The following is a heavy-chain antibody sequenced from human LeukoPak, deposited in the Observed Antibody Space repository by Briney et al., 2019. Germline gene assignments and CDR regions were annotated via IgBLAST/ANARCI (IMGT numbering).Heavy chain of an antibody. D-gene: IGHD3-9*01. CDR2: INQDGSEK. CDR3: ARGRVNLGRYFDWLSKGLDP. CDR1: GFTRSDYW. Sequence: GGSLRLSCAASGFTRSDYWMDWVRRARGKGLGWVASINQDGSEKYYVDTVKGRFTISRDNAKNTLYLQMNSLRAEDTAVYYCARGRVNLGRYFDWLSKGLDPWGQGTLVTVSS. V-gene: IGHV3-7*01. J-gene: IGHJ5*02.